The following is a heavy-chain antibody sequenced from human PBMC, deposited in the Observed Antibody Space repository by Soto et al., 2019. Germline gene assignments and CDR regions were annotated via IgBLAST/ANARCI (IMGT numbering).Heavy chain of an antibody. CDR3: AKASSISWGVFDY. J-gene: IGHJ4*02. D-gene: IGHD6-13*01. V-gene: IGHV3-23*01. CDR1: GFSFGNYA. Sequence: EVQLLESGGGLVQPGGSLRLSCAASGFSFGNYAMTWVRQAPGKGLEWVSAISGGSTNTFFADSVKGRFTISRDNCKSTLYLQMNSLRGEDTAIYYCAKASSISWGVFDYWGQGALITVSS. CDR2: ISGGSTNT.